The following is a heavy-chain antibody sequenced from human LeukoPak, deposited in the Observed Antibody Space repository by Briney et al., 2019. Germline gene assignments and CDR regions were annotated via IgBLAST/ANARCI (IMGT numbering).Heavy chain of an antibody. CDR2: IQHSGTDK. Sequence: GGSLRLSCAASTFTFSIYGMHWVRQAPGKGLEWVAFIQHSGTDKYYADSAKGRFTISRDNSRNTLHLQMNSLRTEDTAVYYCARDRTAYSYGTLSDYWGQGTLVTVSS. CDR3: ARDRTAYSYGTLSDY. D-gene: IGHD5-12*01. J-gene: IGHJ4*02. V-gene: IGHV3-30*02. CDR1: TFTFSIYG.